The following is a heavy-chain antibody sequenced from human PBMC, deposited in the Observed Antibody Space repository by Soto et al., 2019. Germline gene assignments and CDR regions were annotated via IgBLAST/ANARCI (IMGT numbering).Heavy chain of an antibody. V-gene: IGHV3-48*02. CDR1: GFTFSSYA. Sequence: WGSLRLSCAASGFTFSSYAMSWVRQAPGKGLEWVSYISSSSRTITYADSVKGRFTTSRDNVKNLLYLQMNSLRDEGTAVYYCARDFDGRENYWGQGALVTVSS. CDR2: ISSSSRTI. J-gene: IGHJ4*02. CDR3: ARDFDGRENY.